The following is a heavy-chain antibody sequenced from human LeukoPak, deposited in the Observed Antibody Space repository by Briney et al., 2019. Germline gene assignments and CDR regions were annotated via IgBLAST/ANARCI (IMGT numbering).Heavy chain of an antibody. CDR1: GFTFSSYS. CDR3: ARDPGIASY. CDR2: INSNSSYI. J-gene: IGHJ4*02. Sequence: GGSLTLSCTASGFTFSSYSMNWLRQAPGKGLEWVSSINSNSSYIYYADSVKGRFTISRDNAKNSLYLQMNSLRAEDTAVYYCARDPGIASYWGQGTLVTVSS. D-gene: IGHD6-13*01. V-gene: IGHV3-21*01.